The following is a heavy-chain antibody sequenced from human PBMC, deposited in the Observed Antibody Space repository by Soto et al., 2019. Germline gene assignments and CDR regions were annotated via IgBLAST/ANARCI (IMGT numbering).Heavy chain of an antibody. CDR3: AKGLWCGELPFDAFDI. CDR2: ISYDGSKK. V-gene: IGHV3-30*18. J-gene: IGHJ3*02. D-gene: IGHD3-10*01. Sequence: QVQLVESGGGVVQPGRSLRLSCAASGFTFSSYGMHWVRQAPGKGLEWVAVISYDGSKKYYADSVKGRFTISRDNSKNTLYLQMNSLRAEDTAVYYCAKGLWCGELPFDAFDIWGQGTMVTVYS. CDR1: GFTFSSYG.